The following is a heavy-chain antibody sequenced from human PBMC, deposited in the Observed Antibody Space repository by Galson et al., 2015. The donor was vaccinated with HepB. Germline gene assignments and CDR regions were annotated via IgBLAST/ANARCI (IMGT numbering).Heavy chain of an antibody. V-gene: IGHV3-30-3*01. J-gene: IGHJ4*02. D-gene: IGHD3-22*01. Sequence: SLRLSCAASGFTFSSYAMHWVRQAPGKGLEWVAVISYDGSNKYYADSVKGRFTISRDNSKNTLYLQMNSLRAEDTAVYYCAREPYDSSGYYPNYYFDYWGQGTLVTVSS. CDR3: AREPYDSSGYYPNYYFDY. CDR1: GFTFSSYA. CDR2: ISYDGSNK.